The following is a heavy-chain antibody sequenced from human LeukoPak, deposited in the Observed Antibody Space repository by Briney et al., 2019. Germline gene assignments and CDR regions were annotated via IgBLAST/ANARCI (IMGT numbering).Heavy chain of an antibody. CDR1: GYTFTSYD. J-gene: IGHJ4*02. CDR3: ARGIIASPFDY. D-gene: IGHD3-10*01. V-gene: IGHV1-8*01. CDR2: MNPNSGNT. Sequence: GASVKVSCKVFGYTFTSYDINWVRQATGQGLEWMGWMNPNSGNTGYAQKFQGRVTMTRNTSISTAYMELSSLRSEDTAVYYCARGIIASPFDYWGQGTLVTVSS.